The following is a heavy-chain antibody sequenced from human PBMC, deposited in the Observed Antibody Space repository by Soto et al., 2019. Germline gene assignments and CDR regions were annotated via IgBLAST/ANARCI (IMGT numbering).Heavy chain of an antibody. CDR3: AKDFGDPYAFDI. CDR1: GFTFSTYA. V-gene: IGHV3-23*01. CDR2: IRGSNGRI. Sequence: GGSLRLSCAASGFTFSTYAMSWVRQAPGKGLEWISNIRGSNGRIDYADSAKGRFTISRDNSKNTLYLEMNSLRAEDTAVYYCAKDFGDPYAFDIWGQGAMVTVSS. D-gene: IGHD2-21*01. J-gene: IGHJ3*02.